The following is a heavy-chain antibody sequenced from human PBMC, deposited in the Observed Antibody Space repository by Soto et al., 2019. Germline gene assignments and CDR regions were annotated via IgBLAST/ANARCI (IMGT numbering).Heavy chain of an antibody. Sequence: ASVKVSCKASGYTFTSYDINWVRQATGQGLEWMGWMNPNSGNTGYAQKFQGRVTMTRNTSISTAYMELSSLRSEDTAVYYCARGLLWFGELYVPYYYYYSMDVWGKGTTVTVSS. V-gene: IGHV1-8*01. CDR3: ARGLLWFGELYVPYYYYYSMDV. CDR1: GYTFTSYD. D-gene: IGHD3-10*01. CDR2: MNPNSGNT. J-gene: IGHJ6*03.